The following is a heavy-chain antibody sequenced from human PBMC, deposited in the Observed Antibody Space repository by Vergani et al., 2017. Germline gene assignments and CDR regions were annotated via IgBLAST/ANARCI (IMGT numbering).Heavy chain of an antibody. CDR3: ARLYGRDSSGSKYFDY. Sequence: EVPLVQSGAEVKKPGESLKISCQISGHSFTNYWIVWVRQMPGKGLEWMGSIHPAGSDTRYSPSFQGQVTISVDKSISTAYLQRSSLRASDSAMYYCARLYGRDSSGSKYFDYWGQGTLVTVSS. V-gene: IGHV5-51*01. CDR1: GHSFTNYW. CDR2: IHPAGSDT. D-gene: IGHD3-22*01. J-gene: IGHJ4*02.